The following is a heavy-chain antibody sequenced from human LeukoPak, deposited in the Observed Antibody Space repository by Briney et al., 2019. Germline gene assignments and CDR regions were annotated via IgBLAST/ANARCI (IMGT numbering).Heavy chain of an antibody. V-gene: IGHV3-30*04. D-gene: IGHD3-22*01. CDR2: ISFDGTDE. J-gene: IGHJ4*02. CDR1: TLTFSSYA. CDR3: ARDRLTYYYDSSGYYVPGY. Sequence: GGSLRLSCTASTLTFSSYAMHWVRHAPRKGLEWVAVISFDGTDEYYADSAKGRFIISRDNSKNTLYLQMKTLRADDTAVYYCARDRLTYYYDSSGYYVPGYWGQGTLVTVSS.